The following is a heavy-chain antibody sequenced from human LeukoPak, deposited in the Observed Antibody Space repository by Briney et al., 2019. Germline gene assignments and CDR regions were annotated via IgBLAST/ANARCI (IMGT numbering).Heavy chain of an antibody. CDR1: GFTFRDYY. V-gene: IGHV4-34*01. CDR2: INHSGST. J-gene: IGHJ3*02. Sequence: GSLRLSCAASGFTFRDYYMSWIRQPPGKGLEWIGEINHSGSTNYNPSLKSRVTISVDTSKNQFSLKLSSVTAADTAVYYCARHTTYYYGSGSYSIWGQGTMVTVSS. D-gene: IGHD3-10*01. CDR3: ARHTTYYYGSGSYSI.